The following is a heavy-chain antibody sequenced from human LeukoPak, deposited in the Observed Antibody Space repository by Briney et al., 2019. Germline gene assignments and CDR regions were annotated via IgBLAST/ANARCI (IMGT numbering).Heavy chain of an antibody. CDR3: ARFPCSGGSCYYYYYGMDV. V-gene: IGHV6-1*01. CDR2: TYYRSKWYN. CDR1: GDSVSSNSAA. D-gene: IGHD2-15*01. Sequence: SQTLSLTCAISGDSVSSNSAAWNWIRQSPSRGLEWLGRTYYRSKWYNGYAVSVKSRITINPDTSKNQFSLQLNSVTPEDTAVYYCARFPCSGGSCYYYYYGMDVWGQGTTVTVSS. J-gene: IGHJ6*02.